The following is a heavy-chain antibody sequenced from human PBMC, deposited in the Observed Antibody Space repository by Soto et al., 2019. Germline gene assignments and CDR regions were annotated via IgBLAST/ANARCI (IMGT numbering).Heavy chain of an antibody. J-gene: IGHJ4*02. D-gene: IGHD3-3*01. Sequence: QLQLQESGPGLVKPSETLSLTCTVSGGSISSSSYYWGWIRQPPGKGLEWIGRIYYSESTYYPPSLKSRVTTSVETSKNQYPLKLSSVTAADTAVYYCASRRGRKAGYYTFDYWGQGTLVTVSS. CDR1: GGSISSSSYY. V-gene: IGHV4-39*01. CDR3: ASRRGRKAGYYTFDY. CDR2: IYYSEST.